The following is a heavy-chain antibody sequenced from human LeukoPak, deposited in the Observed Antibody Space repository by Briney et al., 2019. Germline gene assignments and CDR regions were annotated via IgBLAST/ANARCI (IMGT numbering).Heavy chain of an antibody. V-gene: IGHV3-30*18. D-gene: IGHD6-6*01. CDR3: AEDRPWFDP. CDR2: ISYDGSNK. Sequence: PGRSLRLSCAASGFTFSIYGMHWVRQAPGKGLEWVAVISYDGSNKYYADSVKGRFTISRDNSKNTLYLQMNNLRAEDTAVYYCAEDRPWFDPWGQGTLVIVSS. CDR1: GFTFSIYG. J-gene: IGHJ5*02.